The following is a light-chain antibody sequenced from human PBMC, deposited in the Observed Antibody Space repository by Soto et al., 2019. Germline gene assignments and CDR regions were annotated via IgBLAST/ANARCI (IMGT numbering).Light chain of an antibody. CDR2: EVN. CDR3: ASFRSGTILV. V-gene: IGLV2-14*01. Sequence: QSALTQPASVSGSPGQSVTISCTGPRTDIGDSNFISWYQQYPGKAPRLLIYEVNNRPSGVSRRFSGSKAGNTASLTISGLLEDDEADYFCASFRSGTILVFGSGTQLTVL. CDR1: RTDIGDSNF. J-gene: IGLJ6*01.